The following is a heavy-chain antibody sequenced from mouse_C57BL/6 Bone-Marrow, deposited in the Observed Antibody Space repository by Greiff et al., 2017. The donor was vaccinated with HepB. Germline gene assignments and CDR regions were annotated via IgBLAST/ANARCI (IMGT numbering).Heavy chain of an antibody. Sequence: EVMLVESGAELVRPGASVKLSCTASGFNIKDDYMHWVKQRPEQGLEWIGWIDPENGDTEYASKFQGKATITADTSSNTAYLQLSSLTSEDTAVYYCTTGYGNYGYYYAMDYWGQGTSVTVSS. CDR1: GFNIKDDY. CDR2: IDPENGDT. CDR3: TTGYGNYGYYYAMDY. D-gene: IGHD2-10*02. V-gene: IGHV14-4*01. J-gene: IGHJ4*01.